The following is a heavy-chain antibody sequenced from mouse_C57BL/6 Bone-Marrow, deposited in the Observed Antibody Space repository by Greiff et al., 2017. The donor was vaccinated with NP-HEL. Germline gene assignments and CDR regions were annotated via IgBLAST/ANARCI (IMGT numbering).Heavy chain of an antibody. CDR1: GYAFSSSW. D-gene: IGHD1-1*01. CDR3: ARDNTTVVAYYFDY. CDR2: IYPGDGDT. Sequence: VQLQQSGPELVKPGASVKISCKASGYAFSSSWMNWVKQRPGKGLEWIGRIYPGDGDTNYNGKFKGKATLTADKSSSTAYMQLSSLTSEDSAVYFCARDNTTVVAYYFDYWGQGTTLTVSS. J-gene: IGHJ2*01. V-gene: IGHV1-82*01.